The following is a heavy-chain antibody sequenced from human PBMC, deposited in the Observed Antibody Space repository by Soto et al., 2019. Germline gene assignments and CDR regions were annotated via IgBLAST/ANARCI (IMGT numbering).Heavy chain of an antibody. D-gene: IGHD2-15*01. Sequence: GGSLRLSCAASGFTFSSYSMNWVRQAPGKGLEWVANIKQDGSDKYYEDSVTGRFTISRDNANNSLFLQMNSLRAEDTAVYYCARNLGYCSGGKCYTALDYWGQGTLVTVSS. CDR1: GFTFSSYS. J-gene: IGHJ4*02. V-gene: IGHV3-7*01. CDR2: IKQDGSDK. CDR3: ARNLGYCSGGKCYTALDY.